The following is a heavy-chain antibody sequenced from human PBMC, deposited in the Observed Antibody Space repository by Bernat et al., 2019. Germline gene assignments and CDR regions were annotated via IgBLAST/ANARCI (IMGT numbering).Heavy chain of an antibody. CDR1: GFTFSSYS. V-gene: IGHV3-48*01. J-gene: IGHJ4*02. Sequence: EVQLVESGGGLVQPGGSLRLSCAASGFTFSSYSMNWVRQAPGKGLEWVSYISSSSSTIYYADSVKGRFTISRDNAKNSLYLQMNSLRAEDTAVYYCARDIKVLNYYGSGLDYWGQGTLVTVSS. CDR2: ISSSSSTI. CDR3: ARDIKVLNYYGSGLDY. D-gene: IGHD3-10*01.